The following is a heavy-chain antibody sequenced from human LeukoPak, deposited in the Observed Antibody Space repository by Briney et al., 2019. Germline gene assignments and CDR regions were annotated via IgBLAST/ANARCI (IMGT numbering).Heavy chain of an antibody. V-gene: IGHV1-8*01. D-gene: IGHD5-12*01. CDR2: MNPNSGNT. CDR1: GYTFTSYD. J-gene: IGHJ4*02. Sequence: ASVKVSCKASGYTFTSYDINWVRQATGQGLEWMGWMNPNSGNTGYAQKFQGRVTMTRNTSISTAYMELRGLRSDDTAVYYCTRDLGQWLLQGIFFDYWGQGTLVTVSS. CDR3: TRDLGQWLLQGIFFDY.